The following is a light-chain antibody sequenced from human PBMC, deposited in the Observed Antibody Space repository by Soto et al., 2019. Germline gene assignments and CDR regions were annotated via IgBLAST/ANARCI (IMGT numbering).Light chain of an antibody. CDR1: QSVSSS. V-gene: IGKV3-11*01. CDR3: QQHAHWPLT. CDR2: EAS. Sequence: DIVLTQSPGTLSLSPGERATLSCRASQSVSSSLAWYQQKPGQSPGLLIYEASTRATGIPARFSGSGSGTDFTLTISSLEPEDFAVYYCQQHAHWPLTFGGGTKVDIK. J-gene: IGKJ4*01.